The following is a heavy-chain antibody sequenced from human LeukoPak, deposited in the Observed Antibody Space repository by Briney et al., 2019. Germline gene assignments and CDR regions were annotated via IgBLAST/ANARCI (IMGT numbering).Heavy chain of an antibody. J-gene: IGHJ3*02. CDR1: GGSISSYY. CDR3: ARDTLYDSSGYSDAFDI. D-gene: IGHD3-22*01. V-gene: IGHV4-4*07. CDR2: IYTSGSN. Sequence: SETLSLTCTVSGGSISSYYWSWLRQPAGKGVEGIGRIYTSGSNNYNPSLKSRVIMSVDTSKNQFSLKLSSVTAADTAVYYCARDTLYDSSGYSDAFDIWGQGTMVTVSS.